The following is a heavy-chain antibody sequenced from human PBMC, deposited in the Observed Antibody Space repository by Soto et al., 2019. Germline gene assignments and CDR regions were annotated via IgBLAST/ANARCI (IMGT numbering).Heavy chain of an antibody. D-gene: IGHD5-18*01. J-gene: IGHJ6*02. CDR3: ARDVPLYSYGFDYYYGMDV. Sequence: GASVKVSCKASGYTFTSYGISWVRQAPGQGLEWVGWISAYNGNTNYAQKLQGRVTMTTDTSTSTAYMELRSLRSDDTAVYYCARDVPLYSYGFDYYYGMDVWGQGTTVTVSS. V-gene: IGHV1-18*01. CDR2: ISAYNGNT. CDR1: GYTFTSYG.